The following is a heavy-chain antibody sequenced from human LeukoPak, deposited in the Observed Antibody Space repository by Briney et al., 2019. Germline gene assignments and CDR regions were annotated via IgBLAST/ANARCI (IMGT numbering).Heavy chain of an antibody. V-gene: IGHV3-7*03. J-gene: IGHJ4*02. CDR2: IKQDGSEK. Sequence: GGSLRLSCAASGFTFSSYWMSWVRQAPGKGLEWVANIKQDGSEKYYVDSVKGRFTISRDNAKNSLYLQMNSLRAEGTAVYYCARVLRYYDILTGYYNAGFDYWGQGTLVTVSS. D-gene: IGHD3-9*01. CDR3: ARVLRYYDILTGYYNAGFDY. CDR1: GFTFSSYW.